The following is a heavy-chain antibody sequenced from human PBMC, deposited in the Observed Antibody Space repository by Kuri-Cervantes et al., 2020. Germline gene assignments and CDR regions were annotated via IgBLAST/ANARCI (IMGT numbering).Heavy chain of an antibody. Sequence: SETLSLTCTVSGGSISSGSYYWSWIRQPAGKGLEWIGRIYTSGSTNYNPSLKSRVTISVDTSKNQFSLKLSSVTAADTAVYYCARRSWEFEEYYFDYWGQGTLVTVSS. CDR3: ARRSWEFEEYYFDY. V-gene: IGHV4-61*02. D-gene: IGHD1-26*01. CDR1: GGSISSGSYY. CDR2: IYTSGST. J-gene: IGHJ4*02.